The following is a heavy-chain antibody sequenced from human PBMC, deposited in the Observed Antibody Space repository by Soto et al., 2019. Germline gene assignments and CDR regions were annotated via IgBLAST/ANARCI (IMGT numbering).Heavy chain of an antibody. D-gene: IGHD6-6*01. J-gene: IGHJ4*02. CDR2: IRSKANSYAT. Sequence: GGSLRLSCAASGFTFSGSAMHWVRQASGKGLEWVGRIRSKANSYATAYAASVKGRFTISRDDSNNTAYLQMNSLKTEDTAVYYCTRWEEYSSSSLTFDYWGQGTLVTVSS. CDR3: TRWEEYSSSSLTFDY. CDR1: GFTFSGSA. V-gene: IGHV3-73*01.